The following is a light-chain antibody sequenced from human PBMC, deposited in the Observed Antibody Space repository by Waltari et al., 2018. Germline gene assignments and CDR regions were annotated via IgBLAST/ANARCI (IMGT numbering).Light chain of an antibody. CDR1: QSVSSN. CDR2: GAS. Sequence: EIVMTQSPATLSVSPGERATLSCRASQSVSSNLAWYQQKPGQAPRLLIYGASTRATGIPARFSGSGSGTEFTLTISSLQSEDFAVYYCQQYNNWPLSWTFGQG. V-gene: IGKV3-15*01. J-gene: IGKJ1*01. CDR3: QQYNNWPLSWT.